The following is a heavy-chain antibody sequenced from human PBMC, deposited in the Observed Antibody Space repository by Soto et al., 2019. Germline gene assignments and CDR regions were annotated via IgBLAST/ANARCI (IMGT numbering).Heavy chain of an antibody. J-gene: IGHJ4*02. CDR1: GFTFSSYA. V-gene: IGHV3-23*01. CDR2: ISGSGGST. CDR3: ARAAYTSGYYYFDH. D-gene: IGHD6-19*01. Sequence: PGGSLRLSCAASGFTFSSYAMSWVRQAPGKGLEWVSAISGSGGSTYYADSVKGRFTISRDNSKNTLYLQMSSLRAEDTAIYYCARAAYTSGYYYFDHWGQGTPVTVSS.